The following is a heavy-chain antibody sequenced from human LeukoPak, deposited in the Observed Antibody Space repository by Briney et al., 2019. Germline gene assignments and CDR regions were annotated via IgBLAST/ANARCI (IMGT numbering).Heavy chain of an antibody. J-gene: IGHJ4*02. CDR1: GFTFSSYD. D-gene: IGHD2-15*01. CDR2: IGPAGDT. V-gene: IGHV3-13*01. Sequence: GGSLRLSCAASGFTFSSYDMHWVRQATGKGLEWVSAIGPAGDTYYPGSVKGRFTISRENAKNSLYLQMNSLRAGDTAVYYCARGLCSGGSCYFDYWGQGTLVTVSS. CDR3: ARGLCSGGSCYFDY.